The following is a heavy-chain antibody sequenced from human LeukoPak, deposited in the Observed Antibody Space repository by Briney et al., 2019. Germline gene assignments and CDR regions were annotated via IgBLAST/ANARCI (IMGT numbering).Heavy chain of an antibody. V-gene: IGHV4-30-4*02. CDR3: ARDNALTGAYYYYYYGMDV. CDR1: GGSISSGDYY. CDR2: IYYSGST. J-gene: IGHJ6*04. D-gene: IGHD3-9*01. Sequence: SETLSLTCTVSGGSISSGDYYWSWIRQPPGKGLEWIGYIYYSGSTYYNPSLKSRVTISVDTSKNQFSLKLSSVTAADTAVYYCARDNALTGAYYYYYYGMDVWGKGTTVTVSS.